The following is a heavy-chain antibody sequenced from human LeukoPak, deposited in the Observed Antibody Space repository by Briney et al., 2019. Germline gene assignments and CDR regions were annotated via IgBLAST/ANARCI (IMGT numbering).Heavy chain of an antibody. D-gene: IGHD3-9*01. CDR3: ARGFRYFDILTGYSSVEYFDY. CDR2: IYYSGST. V-gene: IGHV4-31*03. CDR1: GGSISSGGYY. Sequence: SETLSLTCTVSGGSISSGGYYWSWIRQHPGKGLEWIGYIYYSGSTYYNPSLKSRVTISVDTSKNQFSLKLSSVTAADTAVYYCARGFRYFDILTGYSSVEYFDYWGQGTLVTVSS. J-gene: IGHJ4*02.